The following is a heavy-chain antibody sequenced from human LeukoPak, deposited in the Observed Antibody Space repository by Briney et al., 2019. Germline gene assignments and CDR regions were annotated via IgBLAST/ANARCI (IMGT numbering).Heavy chain of an antibody. V-gene: IGHV3-21*01. CDR3: ARDRGPVGIAVAGTTGYFQH. D-gene: IGHD6-19*01. CDR2: ISSSSSYI. Sequence: GGSLRLSCAASGFTFSSYSMNLVRQAPGKGLEWVSSISSSSSYICYADSVKGRFAISRDNAKNSLYLQMNSLRAEDTAVYYCARDRGPVGIAVAGTTGYFQHWGQGTLVTVSS. CDR1: GFTFSSYS. J-gene: IGHJ1*01.